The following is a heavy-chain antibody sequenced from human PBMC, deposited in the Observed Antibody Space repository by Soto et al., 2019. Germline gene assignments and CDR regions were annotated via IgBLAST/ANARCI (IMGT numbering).Heavy chain of an antibody. CDR2: IYHSGST. CDR3: ARVDSSGSYFDS. Sequence: TLSLTCAVSGGSISSGGCCWSWNRQPPGKGLEWIGYIYHSGSTYYNPSLKSRVTLSADTSKNQFSLKLSSVTAADTAMYYCARVDSSGSYFDSWGQGTLVTVSS. D-gene: IGHD3-22*01. V-gene: IGHV4-30-2*01. J-gene: IGHJ4*02. CDR1: GGSISSGGCC.